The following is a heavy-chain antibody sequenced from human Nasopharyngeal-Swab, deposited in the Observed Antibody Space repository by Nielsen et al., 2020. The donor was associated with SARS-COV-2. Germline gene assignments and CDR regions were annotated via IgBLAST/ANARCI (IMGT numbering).Heavy chain of an antibody. Sequence: SETLSLTCTVSGGSISSSHYFWSWIRQPPGKGLEWIANIYYSGTTYYNPSLKSRAAISLDTSKNQFSLKVNSVTAADTAIYYCAREPRPLDLWGQGTMVTVSS. V-gene: IGHV4-39*01. CDR3: AREPRPLDL. CDR1: GGSISSSHYF. J-gene: IGHJ3*01. CDR2: IYYSGTT. D-gene: IGHD1-26*01.